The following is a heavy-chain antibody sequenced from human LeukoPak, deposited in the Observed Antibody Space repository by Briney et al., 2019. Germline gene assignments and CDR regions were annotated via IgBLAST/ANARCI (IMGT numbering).Heavy chain of an antibody. Sequence: GGSLRLSCAASGFTFSSYAMSWVRQAPGKGLEWVSAISGSGGSTYYADSVKGRFTISRDNAKNSLYLQMNSLRAEDTAVYYCARSYFYDFWSGYSAAIDYWGQGTLVTVSS. CDR2: ISGSGGST. CDR1: GFTFSSYA. CDR3: ARSYFYDFWSGYSAAIDY. J-gene: IGHJ4*02. D-gene: IGHD3-3*01. V-gene: IGHV3-23*01.